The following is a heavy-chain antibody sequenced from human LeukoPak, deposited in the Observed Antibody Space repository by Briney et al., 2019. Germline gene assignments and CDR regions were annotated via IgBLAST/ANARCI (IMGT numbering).Heavy chain of an antibody. D-gene: IGHD4-17*01. V-gene: IGHV3-9*01. CDR2: VSWNSASI. J-gene: IGHJ4*02. CDR3: AKERFGDYGFGLDY. CDR1: GFTFDDYA. Sequence: PGGSLRLSCAASGFTFDDYAMNWLRQAPGKGLEWVSGVSWNSASIAYADSVEGRFTISRDNAKNSLYLQMNSLRDEDTASHYCAKERFGDYGFGLDYWGQGTLVTVSS.